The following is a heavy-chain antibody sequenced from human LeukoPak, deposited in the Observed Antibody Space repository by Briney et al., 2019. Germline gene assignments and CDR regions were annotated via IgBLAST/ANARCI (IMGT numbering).Heavy chain of an antibody. J-gene: IGHJ3*01. D-gene: IGHD3/OR15-3a*01. CDR2: VSPSGDIT. V-gene: IGHV3-23*01. CDR3: VRDLDWGAFDV. CDR1: EFHFSTHG. Sequence: GGTLRLSCAASEFHFSTHGKNWVRQAPGKGLEWVSGVSPSGDITYYADSVMGRFTSSRDNRKSTVSLQMNSLRAEDTALYYCVRDLDWGAFDVWGQGTMVTVSS.